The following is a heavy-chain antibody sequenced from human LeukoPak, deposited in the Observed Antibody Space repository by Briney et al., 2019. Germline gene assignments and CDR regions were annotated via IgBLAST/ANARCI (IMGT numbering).Heavy chain of an antibody. Sequence: SETLSLTCAVSGGSISSSNWWSWVRQPPGKGLEWIGEIYHSGSTNYNPSLKSRVTISVDKSKNQFSLKLSSVTAADTAVYYCASRADYYDSSGYYYPIDYWGQGTLVTVSS. CDR3: ASRADYYDSSGYYYPIDY. CDR1: GGSISSSNW. D-gene: IGHD3-22*01. V-gene: IGHV4-4*02. J-gene: IGHJ4*02. CDR2: IYHSGST.